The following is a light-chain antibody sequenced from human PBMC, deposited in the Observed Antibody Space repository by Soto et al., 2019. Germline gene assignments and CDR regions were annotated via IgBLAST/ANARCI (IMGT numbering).Light chain of an antibody. V-gene: IGLV2-14*01. CDR1: SSDVGGYNY. CDR3: SSYTSSSTYV. CDR2: GVN. Sequence: QSVLTQPASVSGSPGQSITISCTGTSSDVGGYNYVSWYQQHPGKAPKLIIYGVNNRPSGVSNRFSGSKSANTASLTISRLQADDEADYYCSSYTSSSTYVFGTGTKVTVL. J-gene: IGLJ1*01.